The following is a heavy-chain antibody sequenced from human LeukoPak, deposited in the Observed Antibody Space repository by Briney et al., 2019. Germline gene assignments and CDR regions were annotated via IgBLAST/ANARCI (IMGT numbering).Heavy chain of an antibody. CDR3: ARVTGERNRRIAAAGTGRWFDP. J-gene: IGHJ5*02. Sequence: SETLSLTCAVYDGSFSGYYWSWIRQPPGKGLEWIGEINHSGSTNYNPSLKSRVTISVDTSKNQFSLKLSSVTAADTAVYYCARVTGERNRRIAAAGTGRWFDPWGQGTLVTVSS. CDR2: INHSGST. D-gene: IGHD6-13*01. CDR1: DGSFSGYY. V-gene: IGHV4-34*01.